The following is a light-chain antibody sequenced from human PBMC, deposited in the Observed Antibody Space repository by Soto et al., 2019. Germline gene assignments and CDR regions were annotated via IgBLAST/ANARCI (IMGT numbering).Light chain of an antibody. CDR2: GSS. J-gene: IGKJ2*01. Sequence: EVVLTQSPGTLSLSPGERATLSCRASQSVTNNYLAWYQQKPGQSPRLLIFGSSDRATGIPDRFSGSWSGTDSTSTISRLEPEDFAVYYCQQYGSSPPYTFGQGTKLEIK. CDR3: QQYGSSPPYT. V-gene: IGKV3-20*01. CDR1: QSVTNNY.